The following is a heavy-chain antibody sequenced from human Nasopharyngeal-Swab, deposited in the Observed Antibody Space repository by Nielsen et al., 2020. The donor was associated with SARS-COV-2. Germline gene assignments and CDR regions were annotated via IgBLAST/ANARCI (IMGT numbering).Heavy chain of an antibody. V-gene: IGHV1-69*13. D-gene: IGHD3-3*01. CDR1: GGTFGSHG. J-gene: IGHJ2*01. CDR2: IIPMFGRA. Sequence: SVKVSCKASGGTFGSHGISWVRQAPGQGLEWMGGIIPMFGRAHYDQKFEGRPTITADESTSTAYMDLGSLRSDDTAVYYCARERNGVFGVVINWFFDLWGRGTLVTVSS. CDR3: ARERNGVFGVVINWFFDL.